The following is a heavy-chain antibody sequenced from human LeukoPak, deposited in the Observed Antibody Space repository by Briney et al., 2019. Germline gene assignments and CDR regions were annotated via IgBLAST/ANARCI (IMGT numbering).Heavy chain of an antibody. CDR1: GFTFSGSA. V-gene: IGHV3-33*08. Sequence: GGSLRLSCAASGFTFSGSAMHWVRQASGKGLEWVAVIWYDGSNKYYADSVKGRFTISRDTAQNSLYLQINSLRVEDTAVYYCARTGGSGSNNWFDPWGQGPLVTVSS. J-gene: IGHJ5*02. CDR3: ARTGGSGSNNWFDP. D-gene: IGHD3-10*01. CDR2: IWYDGSNK.